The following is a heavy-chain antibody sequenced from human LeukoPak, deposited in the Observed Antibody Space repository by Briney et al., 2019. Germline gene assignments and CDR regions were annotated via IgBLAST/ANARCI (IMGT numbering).Heavy chain of an antibody. J-gene: IGHJ4*02. D-gene: IGHD2-21*01. V-gene: IGHV2-70*11. Sequence: SGPTLVNPTQTLTLTCTFSGFSLTTSGVCVNWIRQPPGRALEWLARIDWDDDEHYSTSMKTRLTISQDTSKNQVVLTMTNVDPVDTATYYCARILTGDRSFDYWGQGTLVTVSS. CDR2: IDWDDDE. CDR3: ARILTGDRSFDY. CDR1: GFSLTTSGVC.